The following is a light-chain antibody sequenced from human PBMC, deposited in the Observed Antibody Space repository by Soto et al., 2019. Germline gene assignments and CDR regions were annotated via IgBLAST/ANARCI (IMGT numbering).Light chain of an antibody. Sequence: EIVLTQSPATLSVSPGASATLSCRASQSVSTNLAWYQQKPGQAPRLLIYGASSRATGIPDRFSGSGSGTDFTLTISRLEPEDFAVYYCQQYGSSGTFGQGTKVDIK. CDR2: GAS. CDR1: QSVSTN. J-gene: IGKJ1*01. CDR3: QQYGSSGT. V-gene: IGKV3-20*01.